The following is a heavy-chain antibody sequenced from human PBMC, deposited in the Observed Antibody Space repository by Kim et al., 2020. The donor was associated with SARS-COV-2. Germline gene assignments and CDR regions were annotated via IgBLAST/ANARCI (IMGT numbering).Heavy chain of an antibody. CDR1: GFSLSDYE. D-gene: IGHD3-10*01. V-gene: IGHV3-48*03. CDR2: IDRSGKTV. J-gene: IGHJ6*03. CDR3: ARGRRASGYYMDV. Sequence: GGSLRLSCAASGFSLSDYEVTWVRQAPGKGLEWVSHIDRSGKTVYYGDSVKGRFTISRDNAKKSVHLDLNSLRDEDTALYYCARGRRASGYYMDVWGKGTTVAVSS.